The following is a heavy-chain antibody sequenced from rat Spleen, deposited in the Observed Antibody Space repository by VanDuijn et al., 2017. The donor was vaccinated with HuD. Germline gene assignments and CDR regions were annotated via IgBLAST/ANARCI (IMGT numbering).Heavy chain of an antibody. D-gene: IGHD1-11*01. J-gene: IGHJ3*01. CDR2: ISPGGGSA. Sequence: EVQLVGSGGGLVQPGTSLKLTCTASGFTFSDYGMHWIRQAPTKGLEWVASISPGGGSAYYRESVKGRFTISRENAKSTQYLQMDSRRSEDTATYYCARSLTTEGMGFAYWGQGTLVTVSS. CDR1: GFTFSDYG. CDR3: ARSLTTEGMGFAY. V-gene: IGHV5-19*01.